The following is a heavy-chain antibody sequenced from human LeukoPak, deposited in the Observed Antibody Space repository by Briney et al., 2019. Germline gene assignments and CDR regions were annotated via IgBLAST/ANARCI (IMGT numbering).Heavy chain of an antibody. Sequence: ASVKVSCKASGYTFTSYGISWVRQAPGQGLEWMGWINPNSGGTNYAQKFQGRVTMTRDTSISTAYMELSRLRSDDTAVYYCAKYSGTKKGIDYWGQGTLVTVSS. CDR3: AKYSGTKKGIDY. CDR2: INPNSGGT. V-gene: IGHV1-2*02. D-gene: IGHD1-26*01. CDR1: GYTFTSYG. J-gene: IGHJ4*02.